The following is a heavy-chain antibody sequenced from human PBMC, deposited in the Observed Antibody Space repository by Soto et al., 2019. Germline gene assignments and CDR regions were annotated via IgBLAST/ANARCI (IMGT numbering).Heavy chain of an antibody. J-gene: IGHJ4*02. V-gene: IGHV4-39*01. CDR2: IYYSGST. Sequence: QLQLQESGPGLVKPSETLSLTCTVSGGSISSSSYYWGWIRQPPGKGLEWIGSIYYSGSTYYNPSLKSRVTISVDTCKNQFSLKLSSVTAADTAVYYCARRESYDILTGYYHFDYWGQGTLVTVSS. D-gene: IGHD3-9*01. CDR3: ARRESYDILTGYYHFDY. CDR1: GGSISSSSYY.